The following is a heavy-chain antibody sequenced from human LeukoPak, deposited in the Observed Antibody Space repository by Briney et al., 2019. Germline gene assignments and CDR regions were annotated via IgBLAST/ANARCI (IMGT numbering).Heavy chain of an antibody. D-gene: IGHD3-10*01. CDR3: ARRINMVRGVIKGAFDI. J-gene: IGHJ3*02. Sequence: SETLSLTCTVSGGSISSSSYYWGWIRQPRGKGLEWIGGIYYSGSTYYTRALKSRVTITVCTANNQFSLKLSSVTAADTAVYYCARRINMVRGVIKGAFDIWGQGTMVTVSS. CDR2: IYYSGST. V-gene: IGHV4-39*01. CDR1: GGSISSSSYY.